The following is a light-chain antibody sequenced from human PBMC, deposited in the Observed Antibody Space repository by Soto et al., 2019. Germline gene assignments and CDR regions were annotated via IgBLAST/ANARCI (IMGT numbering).Light chain of an antibody. V-gene: IGLV1-51*01. Sequence: QSVLTQPPSVSAAPGQTVTISCSGSSSNIGNNYVAWYQQLPGTAPKLLIFANNKRPSGIPDPFSGSKSGTSATLGITGLQNGEEADYYCGTWDSSLSAVVFGGGTKLTVL. CDR2: ANN. CDR1: SSNIGNNY. CDR3: GTWDSSLSAVV. J-gene: IGLJ2*01.